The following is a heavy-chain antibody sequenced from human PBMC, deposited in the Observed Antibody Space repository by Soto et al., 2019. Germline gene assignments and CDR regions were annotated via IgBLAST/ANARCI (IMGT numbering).Heavy chain of an antibody. CDR1: GFTVSSNY. D-gene: IGHD5-18*01. CDR2: IYSGGSA. CDR3: ARHGYSYGGGYFDY. J-gene: IGHJ4*02. Sequence: EVQLVESGGGLVQPGGSLRLSCAASGFTVSSNYMSWVRQAPGKGLEWVSVIYSGGSAYYTDSVKGRFTISRDNSKNTLDLKMNSLGAEDTAVYYCARHGYSYGGGYFDYWGQGTLVTVSS. V-gene: IGHV3-66*04.